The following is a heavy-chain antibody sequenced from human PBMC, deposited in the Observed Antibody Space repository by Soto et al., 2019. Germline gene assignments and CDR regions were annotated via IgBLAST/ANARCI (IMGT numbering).Heavy chain of an antibody. CDR3: ATARITGTSYPLYYYYGMDV. CDR2: FDPEDGET. D-gene: IGHD1-20*01. CDR1: GYTLTELS. Sequence: ASVKVSCKVSGYTLTELSMHWVRQAPGKGLEWMGGFDPEDGETIYAQKFQGRVTMTEDTSTDTAYMELSSLRSEDTAVYYCATARITGTSYPLYYYYGMDVWGQGTTVTVSS. V-gene: IGHV1-24*01. J-gene: IGHJ6*02.